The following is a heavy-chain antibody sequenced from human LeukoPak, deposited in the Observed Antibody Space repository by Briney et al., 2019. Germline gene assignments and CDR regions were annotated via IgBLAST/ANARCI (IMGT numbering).Heavy chain of an antibody. V-gene: IGHV3-23*01. D-gene: IGHD6-19*01. CDR3: AKDIGSGWYENWFDP. CDR2: ISGSGGST. J-gene: IGHJ5*02. Sequence: GGSLRLSCAASGFTFSSYAMSWVRQAPGKGLEWVSAISGSGGSTYYADSVKGRFTISRDNSKNTLYLQMNSLRAEDAAVYYCAKDIGSGWYENWFDPWGQGTLVTVSS. CDR1: GFTFSSYA.